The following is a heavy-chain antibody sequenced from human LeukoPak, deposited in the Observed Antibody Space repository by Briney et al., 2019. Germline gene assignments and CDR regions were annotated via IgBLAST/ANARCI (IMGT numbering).Heavy chain of an antibody. CDR2: MNPNSGNT. V-gene: IGHV1-8*03. CDR3: ARGKRDTIFGVVIIRYAFDI. J-gene: IGHJ3*02. Sequence: ASVKVSCKASGYTFTSYDINWVRQATGQGLEWMGWMNPNSGNTGYAQKFQGRVTITRNTSISTAYMELSSLRSEDTAVYYCARGKRDTIFGVVIIRYAFDIWGQGTMVTVSS. D-gene: IGHD3-3*01. CDR1: GYTFTSYD.